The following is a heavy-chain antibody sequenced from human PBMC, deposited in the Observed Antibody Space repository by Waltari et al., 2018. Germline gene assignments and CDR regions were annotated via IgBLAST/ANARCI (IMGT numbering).Heavy chain of an antibody. CDR2: LYSNNNA. CDR3: AKDRASSGAWDYVDH. CDR1: GFAVSTSY. J-gene: IGHJ4*02. D-gene: IGHD3-10*02. V-gene: IGHV3-66*01. Sequence: VQLVESGGDLVQPGGSLRLSCAASGFAVSTSYMTWIRQSPGKGLECVSVLYSNNNAYYLASVEGRFTVSRDNSKNTLYLHMNNLRREDSAVYYCAKDRASSGAWDYVDHWGQGTLVTVSS.